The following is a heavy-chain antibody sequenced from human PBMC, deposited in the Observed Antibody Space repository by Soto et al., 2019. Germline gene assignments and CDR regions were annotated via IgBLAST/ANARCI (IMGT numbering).Heavy chain of an antibody. CDR1: GFTFSSYG. D-gene: IGHD2-15*01. CDR3: ARRAPLIVVVVAATSGPPDY. J-gene: IGHJ4*02. CDR2: ISYDGSNK. Sequence: GGSLRLSCAASGFTFSSYGMHWVRQAPGKGLEWVAVISYDGSNKYYADSVKGRFTISRDNSKNTLYLQMNSLRAEDTAVYYCARRAPLIVVVVAATSGPPDYWGQGTLVTVSS. V-gene: IGHV3-30*03.